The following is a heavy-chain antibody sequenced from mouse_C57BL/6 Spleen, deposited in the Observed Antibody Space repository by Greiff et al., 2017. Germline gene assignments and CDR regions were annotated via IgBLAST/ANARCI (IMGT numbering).Heavy chain of an antibody. D-gene: IGHD1-1*01. CDR2: IRNKANGYTT. CDR1: GFTFTDYY. CDR3: AGFRIYYCGSSHLDY. Sequence: EVKLVESGGGLVQPGGSLSLSCAASGFTFTDYYMSWVRQPPGKALEWLGFIRNKANGYTTEYSASVKGRFTISRDNSQSILNLQMNALRDEDSATYYGAGFRIYYCGSSHLDYWGQGTTLTVSS. V-gene: IGHV7-3*01. J-gene: IGHJ2*01.